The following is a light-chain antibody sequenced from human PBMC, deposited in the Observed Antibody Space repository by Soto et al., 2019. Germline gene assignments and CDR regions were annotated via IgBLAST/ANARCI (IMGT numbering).Light chain of an antibody. Sequence: DIVMTQSPDSPAVSLGERATINCKSSQSVLYSSTNRNYLAWYQQKPGQPPNLLIYWASTRESGVPDRFSGSGSGTDFTLTISSLQAEDVAVYYCQQYYDIPPTFGQGTKVEIK. CDR3: QQYYDIPPT. J-gene: IGKJ1*01. CDR2: WAS. V-gene: IGKV4-1*01. CDR1: QSVLYSSTNRNY.